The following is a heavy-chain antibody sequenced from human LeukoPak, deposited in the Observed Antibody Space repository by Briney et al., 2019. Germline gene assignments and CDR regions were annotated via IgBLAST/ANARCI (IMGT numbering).Heavy chain of an antibody. V-gene: IGHV1-2*02. CDR2: INPNSGGT. CDR1: GYTFTGYY. Sequence: GASVKVSCKASGYTFTGYYMHWVRQAHGQGLEWMGWINPNSGGTNYAQKFQGRVTMTRDTSISTAYMELSRLRSDDTAVYYCARLRRSFYYYMDVWGKGTTVTVSS. J-gene: IGHJ6*03. CDR3: ARLRRSFYYYMDV.